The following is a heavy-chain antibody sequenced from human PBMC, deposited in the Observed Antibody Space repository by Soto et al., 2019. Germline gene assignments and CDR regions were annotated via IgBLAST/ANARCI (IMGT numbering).Heavy chain of an antibody. D-gene: IGHD3-22*01. J-gene: IGHJ6*02. V-gene: IGHV3-21*06. CDR3: ARDGRSYYDTRGYYDYDYYYGFDV. CDR1: GFAFSSYT. CDR2: ITSSSSYT. Sequence: PGGSLRLSCAASGFAFSSYTMSWVRQAPGKGLEWVSSITSSSSYTYYTDSLKGRFTISRDNAKNSLYLQMNSLRAEDTAVYYCARDGRSYYDTRGYYDYDYYYGFDVWGQGTTVTVSS.